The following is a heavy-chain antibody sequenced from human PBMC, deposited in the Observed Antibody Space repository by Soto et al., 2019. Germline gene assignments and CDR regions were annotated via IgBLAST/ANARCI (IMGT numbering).Heavy chain of an antibody. V-gene: IGHV3-23*01. J-gene: IGHJ4*02. Sequence: EVQLLESGGGLVQPGGSLRLSCAASGFRFDNYAMTWVRQAPGKGLECVSAMSASGGNAYYADSVKGRFTISRANSRNTLFLQTNSVRAADTAGYYCAKYPWQLDAYWSCYSDGYFDSCVQGTLVTVAS. CDR2: MSASGGNA. CDR3: AKYPWQLDAYWSCYSDGYFDS. D-gene: IGHD3-3*01. CDR1: GFRFDNYA.